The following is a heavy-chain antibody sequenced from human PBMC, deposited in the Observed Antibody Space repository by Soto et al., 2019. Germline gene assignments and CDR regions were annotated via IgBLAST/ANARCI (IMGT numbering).Heavy chain of an antibody. V-gene: IGHV3-74*01. Sequence: GGSLRLSCATSGFTFSSYWMHWVRQVPGKGLVWVSRINIDGSSASYADSVKGRFTISRDNAKNTLFLQTDSLRAEDTAVYYCGRGKYGMDVWGQGTTVTVSS. J-gene: IGHJ6*02. CDR3: GRGKYGMDV. CDR1: GFTFSSYW. CDR2: INIDGSSA.